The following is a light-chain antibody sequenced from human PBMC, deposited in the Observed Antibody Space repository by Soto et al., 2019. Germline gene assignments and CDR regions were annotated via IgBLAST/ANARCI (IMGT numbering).Light chain of an antibody. V-gene: IGKV3-20*01. J-gene: IGKJ1*01. Sequence: EIVLTQSPGTLFLSPGERATLSCRASQSVNSIYLAWYQQKPDQAPRLLIYGASSRATGIPDRFSGNGSGTDFTLTISRLEPEDFALYYCQQYGGSPRTFGQGTKVDIK. CDR2: GAS. CDR1: QSVNSIY. CDR3: QQYGGSPRT.